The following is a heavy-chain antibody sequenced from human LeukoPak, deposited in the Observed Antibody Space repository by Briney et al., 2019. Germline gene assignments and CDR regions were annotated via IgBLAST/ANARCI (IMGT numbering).Heavy chain of an antibody. J-gene: IGHJ4*02. D-gene: IGHD4-17*01. CDR1: GFTFSSYG. Sequence: GGSLRLSCAASGFTFSSYGMHWVRQAPGKGLEWVAVISYDGSNKYYADSVKGRFTISRDNSKNTLYLQMNSLRAEDTAVYYCAKGMTTTKYYFDYWGQGTLVTVSS. V-gene: IGHV3-30*18. CDR2: ISYDGSNK. CDR3: AKGMTTTKYYFDY.